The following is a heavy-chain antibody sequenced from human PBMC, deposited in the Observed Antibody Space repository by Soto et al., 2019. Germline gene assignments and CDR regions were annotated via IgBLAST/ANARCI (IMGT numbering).Heavy chain of an antibody. V-gene: IGHV3-64*01. J-gene: IGHJ6*02. Sequence: EVPLVESGGGLVQPGGSLRLSCAASGFSFSSYAMHWVRQAPGKGLEYVSAISNNGGSTYYANSVKGRFTISRDNSKNTLYLQMGSLRAEDMAVYYCARGTVTTFYYYGMDVWGQGTTVTVSS. CDR1: GFSFSSYA. D-gene: IGHD4-17*01. CDR3: ARGTVTTFYYYGMDV. CDR2: ISNNGGST.